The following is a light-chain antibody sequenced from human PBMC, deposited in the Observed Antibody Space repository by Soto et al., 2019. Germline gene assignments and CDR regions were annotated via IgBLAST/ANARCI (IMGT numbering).Light chain of an antibody. CDR3: QQSYSTPRSVS. J-gene: IGKJ5*01. CDR2: AAS. Sequence: DIQMTQSPSSLSASVGDRVTITCRASQSINSYLNWYQQKPGKAPKLLIYAASSLQSGVPSRFSGSGSGTDFTLTISSLQPEDFATYYCQQSYSTPRSVSFGQGTRLEIK. CDR1: QSINSY. V-gene: IGKV1-39*01.